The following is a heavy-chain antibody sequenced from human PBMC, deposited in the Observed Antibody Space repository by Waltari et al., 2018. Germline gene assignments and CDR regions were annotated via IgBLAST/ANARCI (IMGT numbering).Heavy chain of an antibody. D-gene: IGHD6-13*01. CDR3: ARPSYSSSWYAALYYYYYGMDV. V-gene: IGHV1-69*06. CDR1: GFTFSSYA. Sequence: VQLLESGGGLVQPGGSLRLSCAASGFTFSSYAMSWVRQAPGKGLEWMGGIIPIFGTANYAQKFQGRVTMTRNTSISTAYMELSSLRSEDTAVYYCARPSYSSSWYAALYYYYYGMDVWGQGTTVTVSS. CDR2: IIPIFGTA. J-gene: IGHJ6*02.